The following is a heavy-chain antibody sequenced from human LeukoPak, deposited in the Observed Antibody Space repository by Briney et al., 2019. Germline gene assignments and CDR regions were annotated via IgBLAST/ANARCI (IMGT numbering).Heavy chain of an antibody. CDR2: INSDGSST. J-gene: IGHJ4*02. CDR3: AKDLGRKGINMVRGGIKTPDY. Sequence: GGSLRLSCAASGFTFSSYWMHWVRHAPGKGLVWVSRINSDGSSTNYADSVKGRFTISRDNSKTTLYLQMNSLRAEGTAVYYCAKDLGRKGINMVRGGIKTPDYWGQGTLVTVSS. CDR1: GFTFSSYW. V-gene: IGHV3-74*01. D-gene: IGHD3-10*01.